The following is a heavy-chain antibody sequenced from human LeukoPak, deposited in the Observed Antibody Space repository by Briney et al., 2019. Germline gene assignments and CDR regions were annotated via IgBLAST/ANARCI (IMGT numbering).Heavy chain of an antibody. CDR2: MNPNSGNT. J-gene: IGHJ6*03. D-gene: IGHD1-26*01. CDR3: ARIAYSGSYFYYYYYMDV. V-gene: IGHV1-8*03. CDR1: GYSFTSYD. Sequence: GASVKVSCKASGYSFTSYDINWVRQATGQGLEWMGWMNPNSGNTGYAQKFQGRVTITRNTSISTAYMDLSSLRSEDTAVYYCARIAYSGSYFYYYYYMDVWGKGTTVTVSS.